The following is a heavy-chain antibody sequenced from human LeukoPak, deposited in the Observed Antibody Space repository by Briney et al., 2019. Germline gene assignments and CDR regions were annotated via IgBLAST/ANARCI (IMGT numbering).Heavy chain of an antibody. Sequence: GGSLRLSCAASGFTFSNAWMSWVRQAPGKGLEWVGRIKSKTDGGATAYAAPVKGRFTISRDDSKNTLYLQMNSLRAEDTAVYYCAKGAYYDSSGYSFDYWGQGTLVTVSS. CDR2: IKSKTDGGAT. V-gene: IGHV3-15*01. CDR3: AKGAYYDSSGYSFDY. CDR1: GFTFSNAW. J-gene: IGHJ4*02. D-gene: IGHD3-22*01.